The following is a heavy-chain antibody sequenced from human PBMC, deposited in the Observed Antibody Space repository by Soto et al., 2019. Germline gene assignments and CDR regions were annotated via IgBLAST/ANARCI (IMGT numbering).Heavy chain of an antibody. J-gene: IGHJ5*02. Sequence: ASVKVSCKASGYTFTSYGISWVRQAPGQGLEWMGWISAYNGNTNYAQKLQGRVTMTTDTSTSTAYMELRSLRSDDTAVYYCASTADGTFCFDTWGQGTLVTVSS. D-gene: IGHD6-13*01. CDR3: ASTADGTFCFDT. V-gene: IGHV1-18*04. CDR2: ISAYNGNT. CDR1: GYTFTSYG.